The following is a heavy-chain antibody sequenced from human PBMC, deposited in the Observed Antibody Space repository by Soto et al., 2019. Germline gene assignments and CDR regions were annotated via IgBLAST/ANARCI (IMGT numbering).Heavy chain of an antibody. CDR2: MSHKNGNT. CDR1: GYTFATYD. D-gene: IGHD6-13*01. J-gene: IGHJ6*02. V-gene: IGHV1-8*01. Sequence: QVQLVQSGAEVKKPGASVKVSCKASGYTFATYDINWVRQATGQGLEWMGWMSHKNGNTGYAQKFKGRVTMTRDTSINTAYMELSSLTSEDTALYYCARGVEAGMDVWGQGITVTVSS. CDR3: ARGVEAGMDV.